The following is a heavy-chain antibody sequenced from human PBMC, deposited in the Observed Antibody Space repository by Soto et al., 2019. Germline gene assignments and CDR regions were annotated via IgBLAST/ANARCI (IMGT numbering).Heavy chain of an antibody. D-gene: IGHD6-19*01. CDR1: GGSISSTNW. V-gene: IGHV4-4*02. CDR2: IYHSGTT. J-gene: IGHJ4*02. CDR3: ATLGVSSGWYGDYFAY. Sequence: PSETLSLTCAVSGGSISSTNWWAWVRQPPGKGLEWIGEIYHSGTTTYNPSLKSRVTISVDKSNNQFSLKLNSVTAADTAVYYCATLGVSSGWYGDYFAYWGRGTLVTVS.